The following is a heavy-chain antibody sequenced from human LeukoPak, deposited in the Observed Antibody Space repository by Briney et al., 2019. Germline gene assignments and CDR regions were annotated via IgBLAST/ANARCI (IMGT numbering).Heavy chain of an antibody. CDR2: ISGSGGST. J-gene: IGHJ6*02. D-gene: IGHD3-10*01. CDR1: GFTFSNYA. V-gene: IGHV3-23*01. CDR3: ARGGSGSNGMDV. Sequence: PGGSLRLSCAASGFTFSNYAMNWVRQAPGKGLEWVSGISGSGGSTFYTDSVKGRFTISRDNAKHSLYLQMNSLRDEDTAVYYCARGGSGSNGMDVWGQGTTVTVSS.